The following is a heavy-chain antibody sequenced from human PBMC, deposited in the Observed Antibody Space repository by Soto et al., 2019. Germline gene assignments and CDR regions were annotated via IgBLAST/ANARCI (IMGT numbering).Heavy chain of an antibody. D-gene: IGHD2-2*01. CDR2: ISSSSSYI. V-gene: IGHV3-21*01. CDR3: ATGKDCSSTSCYHWFDP. CDR1: GFAFSSYS. Sequence: EVQLVESGGGLVKPGGSLRLSCAASGFAFSSYSMNWVRQAPGEGLEWVSSISSSSSYIYYADSVKGRFTVSRDNAKNSLYLQMNNLRPEDTAVYYCATGKDCSSTSCYHWFDPWGQGTLVTVSS. J-gene: IGHJ5*02.